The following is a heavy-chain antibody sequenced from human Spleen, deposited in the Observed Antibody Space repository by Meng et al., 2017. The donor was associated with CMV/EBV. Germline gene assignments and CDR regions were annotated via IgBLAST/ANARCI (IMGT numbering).Heavy chain of an antibody. CDR2: ISALNGNT. CDR3: AREGGWSKRGWFDP. CDR1: GYTFTSYG. D-gene: IGHD6-19*01. J-gene: IGHJ5*02. Sequence: ASVKVSCKASGYTFTSYGVSWVRQAPGQGLEWMGWISALNGNTKYMQRLQGRVTMTTDMSTNTASMELRSLRSEDTAVYYCAREGGWSKRGWFDPWGQGTLVTVSS. V-gene: IGHV1-18*01.